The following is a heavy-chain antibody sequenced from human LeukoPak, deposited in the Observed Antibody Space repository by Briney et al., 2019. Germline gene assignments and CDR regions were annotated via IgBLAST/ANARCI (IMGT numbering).Heavy chain of an antibody. CDR1: GYMFTSYG. CDR3: ARDYFDSRGYSLGAFDI. D-gene: IGHD3-22*01. CDR2: ISAYNGKT. J-gene: IGHJ3*02. V-gene: IGHV1-18*01. Sequence: ASVKVSCKASGYMFTSYGISWVRPAPGQGLEWMGWISAYNGKTKYAQKVEGRLTITTDTSTTTAYMELRSLRSDDTAVYYCARDYFDSRGYSLGAFDIWGQGTMVTVSS.